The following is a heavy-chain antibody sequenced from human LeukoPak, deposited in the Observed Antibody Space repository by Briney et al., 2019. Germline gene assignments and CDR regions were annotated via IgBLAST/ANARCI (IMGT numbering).Heavy chain of an antibody. Sequence: GGSLRLSCVGSGFNFSDYYMSWIRQAPGKGLEWVSYISSSGSTIYYADSVKGRFTISRDNAKNSLYLQMNSLRAEDTAVYYCARAQWDVAAAGHDYWGQGTLVTVSS. J-gene: IGHJ4*02. CDR3: ARAQWDVAAAGHDY. CDR1: GFNFSDYY. V-gene: IGHV3-11*01. D-gene: IGHD6-13*01. CDR2: ISSSGSTI.